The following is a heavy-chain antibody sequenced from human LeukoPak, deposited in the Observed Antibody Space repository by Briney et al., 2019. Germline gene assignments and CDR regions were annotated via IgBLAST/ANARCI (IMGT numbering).Heavy chain of an antibody. CDR1: GGSISSGSYY. V-gene: IGHV4-61*02. Sequence: SQTLSLTCTVSGGSISSGSYYWSWIRQPAGKGLEWIGRIYTSGSTNYNPSLKSRVTISVDTSKNQFSLKLSSVTAADTAVYYCARGRRDTIFGDYYYYYYMDVWGKGTTVTVSS. J-gene: IGHJ6*03. CDR3: ARGRRDTIFGDYYYYYYMDV. CDR2: IYTSGST. D-gene: IGHD3-3*01.